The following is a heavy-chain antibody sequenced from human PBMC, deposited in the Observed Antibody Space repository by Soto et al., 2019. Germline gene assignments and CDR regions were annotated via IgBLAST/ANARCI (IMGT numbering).Heavy chain of an antibody. V-gene: IGHV4-59*08. D-gene: IGHD3-22*01. CDR3: ARLTSGYYANFDY. CDR1: GGSINSYY. J-gene: IGHJ4*02. CDR2: IYYTGST. Sequence: SETLSLTCTVSGGSINSYYWTWVRQPPGKGLEWIGYIYYTGSTNYNPSLKSRVTISLDTPKNQFSLKLSSVTAADTAVYYCARLTSGYYANFDYWGQGTLVTVSS.